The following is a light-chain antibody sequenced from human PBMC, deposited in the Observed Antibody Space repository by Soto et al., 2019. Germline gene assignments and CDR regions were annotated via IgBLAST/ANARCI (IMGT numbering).Light chain of an antibody. Sequence: EIVMTQSPVTLSVSPGERATLSCRASQSVSSNLAWYQQKPGQAPRLLIYDTSTRATGIPARFSGSGTGTEFTLTISSLQSEDLAVYYCQQYNNWPRTFGQGTKVEIK. CDR3: QQYNNWPRT. V-gene: IGKV3-15*01. CDR1: QSVSSN. J-gene: IGKJ1*01. CDR2: DTS.